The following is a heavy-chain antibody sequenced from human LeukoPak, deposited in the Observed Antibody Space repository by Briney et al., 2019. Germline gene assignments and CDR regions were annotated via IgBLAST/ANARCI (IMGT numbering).Heavy chain of an antibody. CDR3: AQGWFDP. V-gene: IGHV3-23*01. Sequence: GGSLRLSCAASGFTFSIYAMNWVRQAPGKGLEWVSSITANGGETHYADSVKGRFTISRDNSKNTLYLQINNPRVEDTAVYYCAQGWFDPWGQGTLVTVSS. CDR2: ITANGGET. J-gene: IGHJ5*02. CDR1: GFTFSIYA.